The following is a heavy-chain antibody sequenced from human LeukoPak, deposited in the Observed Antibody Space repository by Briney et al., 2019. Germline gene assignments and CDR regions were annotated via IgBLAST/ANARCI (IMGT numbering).Heavy chain of an antibody. Sequence: SVKVSCKASGGTFSSYAISWVRQAPGQGLEWMGGIIPIFGTANYAQKFQGRVTITADESTSTAYMELSSLRSEDTAVYYCASLGYCSGTSCYEHYWGQGTLVTVSS. CDR3: ASLGYCSGTSCYEHY. CDR1: GGTFSSYA. J-gene: IGHJ4*02. D-gene: IGHD2-2*01. V-gene: IGHV1-69*13. CDR2: IIPIFGTA.